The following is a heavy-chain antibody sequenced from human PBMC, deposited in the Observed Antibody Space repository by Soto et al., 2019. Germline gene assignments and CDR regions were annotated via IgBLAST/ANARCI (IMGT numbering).Heavy chain of an antibody. V-gene: IGHV1-69*13. D-gene: IGHD1-1*01. J-gene: IGHJ6*02. Sequence: SVKVSCKASGGTFSSYAISWVRQAPGQGLEWMGGIIPIFGTANYAQKFQGRVTITADESTSTAYMELSSLRSEDTAVYYCARGAGTPDYYYYYGMDVWGQGTTVTVSS. CDR2: IIPIFGTA. CDR3: ARGAGTPDYYYYYGMDV. CDR1: GGTFSSYA.